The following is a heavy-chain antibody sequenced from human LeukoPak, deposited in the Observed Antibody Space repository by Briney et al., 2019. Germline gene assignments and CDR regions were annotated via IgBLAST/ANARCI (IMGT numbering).Heavy chain of an antibody. CDR3: ARLRILNVSFDV. Sequence: PSETLSLTCTVSGGSISSSSYYWGWIRQPPGKGLEWIGSIYYSGSTYYNPSLKSRVTISVDTSKNQFSLKLSSVTAADTSVYYCARLRILNVSFDVWGQGTLVTVSS. CDR2: IYYSGST. CDR1: GGSISSSSYY. V-gene: IGHV4-39*01. J-gene: IGHJ4*02. D-gene: IGHD2-8*01.